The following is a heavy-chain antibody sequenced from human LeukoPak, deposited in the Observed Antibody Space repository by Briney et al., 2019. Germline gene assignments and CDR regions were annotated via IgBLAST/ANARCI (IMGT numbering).Heavy chain of an antibody. CDR3: ARYSSWLGAFDY. CDR2: INPSGGST. V-gene: IGHV1-46*01. Sequence: ASVKVSCKASGYTFTSYYMHWVRQAPGQGLEWMGIINPSGGSTSYAQKFQGRVTMTRDMSTSTVYMELSSLRSEDTAVYYCARYSSWLGAFDYWGQGTLVTVSS. J-gene: IGHJ4*02. CDR1: GYTFTSYY. D-gene: IGHD6-13*01.